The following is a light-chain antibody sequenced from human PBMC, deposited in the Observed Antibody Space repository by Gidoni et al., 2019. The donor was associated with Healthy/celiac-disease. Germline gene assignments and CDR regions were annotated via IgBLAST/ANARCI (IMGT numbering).Light chain of an antibody. CDR3: QQRSNWPLT. CDR1: QSVSSY. V-gene: IGKV3-11*01. CDR2: YAS. Sequence: EIVLTQSPATLSLSPGERATRSCRASQSVSSYLAWYQQKPGQAPRLLIYYASNRATGIPARFSGSGSGTDFTLTISSLEPEDVAVYYCQQRSNWPLTFGGGTKVEIK. J-gene: IGKJ4*01.